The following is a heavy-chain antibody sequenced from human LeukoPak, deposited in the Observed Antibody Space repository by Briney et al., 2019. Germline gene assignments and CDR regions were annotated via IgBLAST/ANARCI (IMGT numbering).Heavy chain of an antibody. CDR3: ATSSRYYDSSGYYGTRD. D-gene: IGHD3-22*01. CDR2: FDPEDGET. Sequence: GASVKVSCKASGYTFTSYDINWMRQAPGKGLEWMGGFDPEDGETIYAQRFQGRVTMTEDTSTDTAYMELSSLRSEDTAVYYCATSSRYYDSSGYYGTRDWGQGTLVTVSS. CDR1: GYTFTSYD. V-gene: IGHV1-24*01. J-gene: IGHJ4*02.